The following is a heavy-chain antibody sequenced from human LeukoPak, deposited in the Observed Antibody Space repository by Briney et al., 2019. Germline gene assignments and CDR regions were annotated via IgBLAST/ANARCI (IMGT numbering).Heavy chain of an antibody. J-gene: IGHJ4*02. CDR1: GFTFSSYA. CDR3: ARAGGTTVVRSYFDY. CDR2: ISSNGGST. D-gene: IGHD4-23*01. V-gene: IGHV3-64*01. Sequence: PGGSLRLSCAASGFTFSSYAMHWVRQAPGKGLEYVSAISSNGGSTYYANSVKGRFTISRDNSKTTLYLQMGSLRAEDMAVYYCARAGGTTVVRSYFDYWGQGTLVTVSS.